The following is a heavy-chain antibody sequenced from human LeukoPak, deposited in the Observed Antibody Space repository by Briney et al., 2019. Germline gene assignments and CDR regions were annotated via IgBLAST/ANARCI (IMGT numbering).Heavy chain of an antibody. Sequence: SETLSLTCTVSGGSISSSSYYWGWIRQPPGKGLEWIGSIYYSGSTYYNPSLKSRVTISVDTSKNQFSLKLSSVTAADTAVYYCARQGEYQLLLPYNWFDPWGQGTLVTVSS. V-gene: IGHV4-39*01. D-gene: IGHD2-2*01. J-gene: IGHJ5*02. CDR1: GGSISSSSYY. CDR3: ARQGEYQLLLPYNWFDP. CDR2: IYYSGST.